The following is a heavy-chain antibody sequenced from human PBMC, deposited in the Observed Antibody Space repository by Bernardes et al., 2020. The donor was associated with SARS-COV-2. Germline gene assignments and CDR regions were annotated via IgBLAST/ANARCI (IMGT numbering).Heavy chain of an antibody. J-gene: IGHJ4*02. CDR2: ISYDGSNK. V-gene: IGHV3-30*01. CDR1: GFTFSSYA. D-gene: IGHD3-10*01. CDR3: ARDVLLPPLIGGFDY. Sequence: SLRLSCAASGFTFSSYAMHWVRQAPGKGLEWVAVISYDGSNKYYADSVKGRFTISRDNSKNTLYLQMNSLRAEDTAVYYCARDVLLPPLIGGFDYWGQGTLIIVSS.